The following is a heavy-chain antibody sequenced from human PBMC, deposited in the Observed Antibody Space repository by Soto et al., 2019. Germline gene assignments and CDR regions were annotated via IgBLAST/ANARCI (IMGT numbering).Heavy chain of an antibody. J-gene: IGHJ4*02. V-gene: IGHV3-23*01. CDR2: ISGSATDT. D-gene: IGHD3-22*01. Sequence: GGSLRLSCSASGFTFNNFGMSWVRQAPGKGLEWVSAISGSATDTHYGDSVRGRFAVSRDNSNDTLYLHMKSLRAEDTAVYYCAKDLHYDLSGYFDSWGQGILVTVSS. CDR3: AKDLHYDLSGYFDS. CDR1: GFTFNNFG.